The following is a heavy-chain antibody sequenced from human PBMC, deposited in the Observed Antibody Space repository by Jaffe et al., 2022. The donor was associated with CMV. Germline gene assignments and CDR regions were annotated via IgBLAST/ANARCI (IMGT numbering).Heavy chain of an antibody. CDR3: AREGLEWLRFAFDY. V-gene: IGHV3-33*01. Sequence: QVQLVESGGGVVQPGRSLRLSCAASGFTFSSYGMHWVRQAPGKGLEWVAVIWYDGSNKYYADSVKGRFTISRDNSKNTLYLQMNSLRAEDTAVYYCAREGLEWLRFAFDYWGQGTLVTVSS. J-gene: IGHJ4*02. D-gene: IGHD5-12*01. CDR2: IWYDGSNK. CDR1: GFTFSSYG.